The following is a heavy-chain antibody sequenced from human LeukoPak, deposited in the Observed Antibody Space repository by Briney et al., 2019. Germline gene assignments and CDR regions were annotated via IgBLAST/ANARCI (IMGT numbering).Heavy chain of an antibody. V-gene: IGHV3-11*04. D-gene: IGHD6-6*01. CDR2: ISSSGSTI. J-gene: IGHJ6*03. Sequence: RGSLRLSCAASGFTFSDYYMSWIRQAPGKGLEWVSYISSSGSTIYYADSVKGRFTISRDNAKNSLYLQMNSLRAEDTAVYYCAREQPVGWYYYYMDVWGKGTTVTVSS. CDR3: AREQPVGWYYYYMDV. CDR1: GFTFSDYY.